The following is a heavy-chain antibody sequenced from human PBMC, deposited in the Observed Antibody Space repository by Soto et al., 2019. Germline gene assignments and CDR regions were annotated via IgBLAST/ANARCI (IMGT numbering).Heavy chain of an antibody. Sequence: EVHLLESGGDLVLPGGSLRLSCAASGFAFNDFAMSWVRQAPGKGPEWLSTISGSGDKTFHSDSVKGRFDISRDNSNNKMLLQMNSLRAEDTAIYYCVKGASHAPFEKWGRGTLVTVSS. V-gene: IGHV3-23*01. J-gene: IGHJ4*02. CDR2: ISGSGDKT. CDR1: GFAFNDFA. CDR3: VKGASHAPFEK.